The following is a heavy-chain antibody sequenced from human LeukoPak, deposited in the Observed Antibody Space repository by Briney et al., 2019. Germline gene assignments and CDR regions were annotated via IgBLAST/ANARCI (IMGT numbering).Heavy chain of an antibody. V-gene: IGHV1-8*01. Sequence: ASVKVSCKASGYTFTSYDINWVRQAPGPGLEWMGWMNPNSGNTGYAQKFQGRVTMTRNTSISTAYMELSSLRSEDTAVYYCARGVRGIVGATSPGYWGQGTLVTVSS. J-gene: IGHJ4*02. D-gene: IGHD1-26*01. CDR3: ARGVRGIVGATSPGY. CDR2: MNPNSGNT. CDR1: GYTFTSYD.